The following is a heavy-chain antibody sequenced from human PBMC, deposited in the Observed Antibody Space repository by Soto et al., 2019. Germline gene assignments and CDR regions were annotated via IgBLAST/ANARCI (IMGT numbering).Heavy chain of an antibody. D-gene: IGHD3-16*02. J-gene: IGHJ4*02. V-gene: IGHV4-34*01. CDR2: IYHSGST. Sequence: SETLSLTCAVYGGSFNDYYWSWTRQRPGKGLEWVGEIYHSGSTKYNPSLKSRVTISVDTPKNQFSLNLSSVTAADTAVYYCASGSDDYVWGIYRLVYRGQGDLVTVSS. CDR3: ASGSDDYVWGIYRLVY. CDR1: GGSFNDYY.